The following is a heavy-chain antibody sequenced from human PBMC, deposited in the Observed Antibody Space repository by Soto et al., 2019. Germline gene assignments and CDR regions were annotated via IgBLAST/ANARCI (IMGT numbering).Heavy chain of an antibody. D-gene: IGHD3-10*01. J-gene: IGHJ4*02. CDR3: AGPRGSYCYGSGSYYGY. Sequence: QLQLQESGPGLVKPSETLSLTCTVSGGSISSSSYYWGWIRQPPGKGLEWIGSIYYSGSTYYNPSLKSRVTISVDTSKNQFSLTLSSVTAADAAVYYCAGPRGSYCYGSGSYYGYWGQGTLVTVSS. CDR1: GGSISSSSYY. V-gene: IGHV4-39*01. CDR2: IYYSGST.